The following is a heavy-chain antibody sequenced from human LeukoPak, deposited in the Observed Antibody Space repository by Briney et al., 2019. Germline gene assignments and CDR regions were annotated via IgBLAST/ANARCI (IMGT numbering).Heavy chain of an antibody. CDR1: GFTFSSYG. D-gene: IGHD3-3*01. CDR2: ISYDGSNK. V-gene: IGHV3-30*18. Sequence: GGSLRLSCAASGFTFSSYGMHWVRQAPGKGLEWVAVISYDGSNKYYADSVKGRFTISRDNSKNTLYLQMNSLRAEDTAVYYCAKVLRFLEWAYYGMDVRGQGTTVTVSS. CDR3: AKVLRFLEWAYYGMDV. J-gene: IGHJ6*02.